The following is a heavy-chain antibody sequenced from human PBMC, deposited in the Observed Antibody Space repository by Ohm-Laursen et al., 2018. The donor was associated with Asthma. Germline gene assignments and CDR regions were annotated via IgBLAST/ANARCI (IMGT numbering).Heavy chain of an antibody. CDR3: ARDSGYSSSWYTFDY. CDR2: IYYSGST. V-gene: IGHV4-61*01. Sequence: SETLSLTCTVSGGSVSSGSYYWSWIRQPPGKGLEWIGYIYYSGSTNYNPSLKSRVTISVDTSKNQFSLKLSSVTAADTAVYYCARDSGYSSSWYTFDYWGQGTLVTVSS. D-gene: IGHD6-13*01. CDR1: GGSVSSGSYY. J-gene: IGHJ4*02.